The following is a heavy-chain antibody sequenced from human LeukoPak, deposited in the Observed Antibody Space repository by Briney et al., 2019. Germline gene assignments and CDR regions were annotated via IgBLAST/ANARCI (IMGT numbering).Heavy chain of an antibody. D-gene: IGHD3-9*01. Sequence: GGSLRLSGAASGFTFSNTAMSWVRQTPGKGLEWVATMSAYNDRTHYADSVRGRFTVSRDNSKNTLSLQMNSLREDDTAVYYCAQELSDIFVVRTDSWGQGTLVTVSS. CDR3: AQELSDIFVVRTDS. CDR2: MSAYNDRT. J-gene: IGHJ4*02. CDR1: GFTFSNTA. V-gene: IGHV3-23*01.